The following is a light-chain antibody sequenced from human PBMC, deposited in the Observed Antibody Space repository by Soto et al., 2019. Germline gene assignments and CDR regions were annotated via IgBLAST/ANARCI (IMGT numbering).Light chain of an antibody. V-gene: IGLV2-11*01. CDR1: SSDVGGYNY. CDR3: CSYAGSYTFV. CDR2: DVS. Sequence: LTQPRSVSGSPGQSVTISCTGTSSDVGGYNYVSWYQQHPGKAPKLMIYDVSKRPSGVPDRFPGSKSGNTASLTISGLQAEDEADYYCCSYAGSYTFVFGTGTKVTVL. J-gene: IGLJ1*01.